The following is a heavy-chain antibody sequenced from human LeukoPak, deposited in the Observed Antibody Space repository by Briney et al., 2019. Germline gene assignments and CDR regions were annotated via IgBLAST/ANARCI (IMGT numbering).Heavy chain of an antibody. J-gene: IGHJ4*02. CDR2: IYYSGST. CDR1: GGSISSYF. V-gene: IGHV4-59*01. Sequence: PSETLSLTCTVSGGSISSYFWSWIRQPPGKGLEWIGYIYYSGSTNYNPSLKSRVAISVDTSKNQFSLKLSSVTAADTAVYYCAREVVGYCSGGSCRAFDYWGQGTLVTVSS. CDR3: AREVVGYCSGGSCRAFDY. D-gene: IGHD2-15*01.